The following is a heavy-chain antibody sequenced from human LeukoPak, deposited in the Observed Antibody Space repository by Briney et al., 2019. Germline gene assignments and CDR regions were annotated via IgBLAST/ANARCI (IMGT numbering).Heavy chain of an antibody. Sequence: SVKVSCKASGGTFSSYAISWVRQAPGQGLEWMGGIIPIFGTENYAQKFQGRVTITTDESTSTAYMELSSLRSEDTAVYYCARAQTYCGGDCYLGDYWGQGTLVTVSS. V-gene: IGHV1-69*05. CDR2: IIPIFGTE. D-gene: IGHD2-21*01. CDR1: GGTFSSYA. CDR3: ARAQTYCGGDCYLGDY. J-gene: IGHJ4*02.